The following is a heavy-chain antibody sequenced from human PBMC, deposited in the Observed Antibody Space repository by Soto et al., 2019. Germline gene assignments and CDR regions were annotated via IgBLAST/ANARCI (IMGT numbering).Heavy chain of an antibody. J-gene: IGHJ6*02. CDR1: GFTFSSYS. CDR3: ARDAGWFGELLYYYYYGMDV. V-gene: IGHV3-21*01. Sequence: GGSLRLSCAASGFTFSSYSMNWVRQAPGKGLEWVSSISSSSSYIYYADSVKGRFTISRDNAKNSLYLQMNSLRAEDTAVYYCARDAGWFGELLYYYYYGMDVWGQGTTVTVSS. CDR2: ISSSSSYI. D-gene: IGHD3-10*01.